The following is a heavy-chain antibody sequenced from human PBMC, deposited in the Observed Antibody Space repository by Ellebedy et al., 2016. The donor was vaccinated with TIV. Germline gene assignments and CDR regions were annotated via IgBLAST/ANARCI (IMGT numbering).Heavy chain of an antibody. Sequence: AASVKVSCKSSGYNFTNFYIHWVRQAPGHGLEWMVGIIPIFCTANYAQKFQGRVTITADESTRPAYMELSSLRSEDTAVYYWARGANTAMAPVPYYYYYGMDVWGQGTTVTVSS. J-gene: IGHJ6*02. CDR1: GYNFTNFY. D-gene: IGHD5-18*01. V-gene: IGHV1-69*13. CDR3: ARGANTAMAPVPYYYYYGMDV. CDR2: IIPIFCTA.